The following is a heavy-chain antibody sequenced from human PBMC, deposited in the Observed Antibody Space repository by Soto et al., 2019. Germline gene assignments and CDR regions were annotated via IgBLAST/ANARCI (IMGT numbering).Heavy chain of an antibody. V-gene: IGHV4-31*03. J-gene: IGHJ4*02. Sequence: QVQLQESGPGLVKPSQTLSLTCTVSGGSISSGGYYWSWIRQHPGKGLEWIGYIYYSGSTYYNPSLKSRFTRSVDTSKNQFSLKLSSVSAADTAVYYCAYGVSELFDYWGQGTLVTVSS. D-gene: IGHD1-26*01. CDR2: IYYSGST. CDR3: AYGVSELFDY. CDR1: GGSISSGGYY.